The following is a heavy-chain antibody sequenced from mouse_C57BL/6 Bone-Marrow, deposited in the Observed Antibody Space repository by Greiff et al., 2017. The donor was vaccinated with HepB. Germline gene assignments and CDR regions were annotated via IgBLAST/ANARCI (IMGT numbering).Heavy chain of an antibody. CDR1: GFTFSSYG. J-gene: IGHJ1*03. V-gene: IGHV5-6*02. CDR3: ARPGSYFDV. Sequence: EVMLVESGGDLVKPGGSLKLSCAASGFTFSSYGMSWVRQTPDKRLEWVATISSGGSYTYYPDSVKGRFTISRDNDKNTLYLQMSSLKSEDTAMYYCARPGSYFDVWGTGTTVTVSS. CDR2: ISSGGSYT.